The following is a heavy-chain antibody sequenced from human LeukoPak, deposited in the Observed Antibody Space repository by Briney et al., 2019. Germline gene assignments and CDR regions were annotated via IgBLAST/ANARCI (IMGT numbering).Heavy chain of an antibody. CDR1: GYNFTKYW. V-gene: IGHV5-51*01. D-gene: IGHD3-10*01. Sequence: GEPLKISCKGSGYNFTKYWVAWVRQMPGKGLEWMGSINEVDSDTRYSPSFQGLVTISADKSISTAYLQWSSLKAPDTAMYYCARRDYSGSGTYYGYWFDPWGQGTLVTV. CDR2: INEVDSDT. J-gene: IGHJ5*02. CDR3: ARRDYSGSGTYYGYWFDP.